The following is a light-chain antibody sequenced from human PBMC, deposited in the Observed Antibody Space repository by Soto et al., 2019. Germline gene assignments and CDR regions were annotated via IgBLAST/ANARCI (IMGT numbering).Light chain of an antibody. Sequence: DIVMTKSPLSLRVTPGEPASISCRSSQSLLHSNGYNYLDWYLQKPGQSPQLLIYLGSNRASGVPDRFSGSGSGADFTLKISRVEAEDVGVYYCRQALQVPLYTFGQGTKVDIK. CDR3: RQALQVPLYT. J-gene: IGKJ2*01. CDR1: QSLLHSNGYNY. CDR2: LGS. V-gene: IGKV2-28*01.